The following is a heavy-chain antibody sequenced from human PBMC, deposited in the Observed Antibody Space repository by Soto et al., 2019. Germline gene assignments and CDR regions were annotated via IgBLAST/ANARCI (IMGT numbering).Heavy chain of an antibody. CDR3: ARRLEVRGVSTHWFDP. J-gene: IGHJ5*02. CDR2: IYWDDDK. Sequence: QITLKESGPPLVKPTQTLTLTCTFSGFSLSTSGVGVGRIRQPPGKALEWLALIYWDDDKRYSPSLKSRLTITKDTSKNQVVLTMTNMDPVDTATYYCARRLEVRGVSTHWFDPWGQVTLVTVSS. CDR1: GFSLSTSGVG. D-gene: IGHD3-10*01. V-gene: IGHV2-5*02.